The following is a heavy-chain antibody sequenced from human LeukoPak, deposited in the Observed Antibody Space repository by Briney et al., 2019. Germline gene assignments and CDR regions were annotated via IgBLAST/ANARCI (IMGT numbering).Heavy chain of an antibody. V-gene: IGHV1-69*06. Sequence: ASVKVSCKASGGTFSSYAISWVRQAPGQGLEWMGGIIPIFGTANYAQKFQGRVTITADKSTSTAYMELSSLRSEHTAVYYCAREQILTGYYSYYGMDVWGKGTTVTVSS. CDR2: IIPIFGTA. CDR3: AREQILTGYYSYYGMDV. CDR1: GGTFSSYA. J-gene: IGHJ6*04. D-gene: IGHD3-9*01.